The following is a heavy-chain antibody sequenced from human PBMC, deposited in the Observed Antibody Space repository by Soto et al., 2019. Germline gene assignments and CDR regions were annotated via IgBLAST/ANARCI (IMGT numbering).Heavy chain of an antibody. J-gene: IGHJ5*02. D-gene: IGHD4-4*01. CDR3: ARVGQQLPHMYNWFDP. V-gene: IGHV3-7*01. CDR1: GFTFRNFW. CDR2: IKPDGSEK. Sequence: VQLVESGGGLVQPGGSLRLSCAASGFTFRNFWMSWVRQAPGKGLEWVANIKPDGSEKKYVDSVKGRFTISRDNAKNSLYLQMNSLRDDDTAVYYCARVGQQLPHMYNWFDPWGQGTLLIVSS.